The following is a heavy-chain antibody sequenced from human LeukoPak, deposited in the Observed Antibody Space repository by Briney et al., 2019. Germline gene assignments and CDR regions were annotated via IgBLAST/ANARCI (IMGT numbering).Heavy chain of an antibody. CDR2: IYTSGST. Sequence: SETLSLTCTVSGGSISSYYWSWLRQPPGKGLEWIGYIYTSGSTNYNPSLKSRVTISVDTSKNQFSLKLSSVTAADTAVYYCARLGQYYDFWSGYEAVYYYYYYMDVWGKGTTVTVSS. J-gene: IGHJ6*03. CDR3: ARLGQYYDFWSGYEAVYYYYYYMDV. D-gene: IGHD3-3*01. CDR1: GGSISSYY. V-gene: IGHV4-4*09.